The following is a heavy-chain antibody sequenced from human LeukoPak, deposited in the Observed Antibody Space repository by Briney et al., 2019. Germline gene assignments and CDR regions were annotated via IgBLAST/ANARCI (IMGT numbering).Heavy chain of an antibody. CDR3: SYGSGSYYPY. CDR1: GFTFSSSA. V-gene: IGHV3-23*01. J-gene: IGHJ4*02. CDR2: VSANGRSP. Sequence: GGSLRLSCAASGFTFSSSAMSWFRQAPGKGLEWVSVVSANGRSPYYADSVKGRFTISRDNSKNLLYLQMNSLRVEDTAVYFCSYGSGSYYPYWGQGTLVTVSS. D-gene: IGHD3-10*01.